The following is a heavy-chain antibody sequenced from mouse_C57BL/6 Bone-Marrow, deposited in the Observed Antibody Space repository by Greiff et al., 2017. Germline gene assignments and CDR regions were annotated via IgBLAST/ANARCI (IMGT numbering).Heavy chain of an antibody. CDR2: IDPSDSYT. Sequence: QVQLQQPGAELVKPGASVKLSCKASGYTFTSYWMQWVKQRPGQGLEWIGEIDPSDSYTNYHQKFKGKATLTVDTSSSTAYMQLSSLTSEDSAVYYCARGGYYGSYFDYRGQGTTLTVSS. CDR3: ARGGYYGSYFDY. CDR1: GYTFTSYW. D-gene: IGHD1-1*01. V-gene: IGHV1-50*01. J-gene: IGHJ2*01.